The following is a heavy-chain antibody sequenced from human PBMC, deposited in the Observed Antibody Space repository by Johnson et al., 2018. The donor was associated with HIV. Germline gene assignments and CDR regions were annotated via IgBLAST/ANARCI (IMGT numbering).Heavy chain of an antibody. V-gene: IGHV3-13*01. CDR2: IGSAGDT. J-gene: IGHJ3*02. CDR3: ARWRDNRGAFDI. Sequence: EVQLVESGGGLVQPGGSLRLSCEPSGFTFSSYDMHWVRQATGKGLEWVSTIGSAGDTFYPGSVKGRFTIFRENAKNSLYLQMNSLRAGDTAVYYFARWRDNRGAFDIWGQVTMVIVSS. CDR1: GFTFSSYD. D-gene: IGHD1-14*01.